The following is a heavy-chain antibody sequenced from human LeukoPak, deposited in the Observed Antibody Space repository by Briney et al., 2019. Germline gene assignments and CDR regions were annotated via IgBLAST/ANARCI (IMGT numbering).Heavy chain of an antibody. Sequence: SQTLSLTCAISGYSIFTNNVAWNWIRQSPSRGLEGLGRTYYRSKWSFDYAVSVKSRITINADTSKNQFSLQLSSVTPEDTAVYYCARGKYTSFDNWGQGTLVTVSS. CDR1: GYSIFTNNVA. J-gene: IGHJ4*02. CDR3: ARGKYTSFDN. CDR2: TYYRSKWSF. V-gene: IGHV6-1*01. D-gene: IGHD6-6*01.